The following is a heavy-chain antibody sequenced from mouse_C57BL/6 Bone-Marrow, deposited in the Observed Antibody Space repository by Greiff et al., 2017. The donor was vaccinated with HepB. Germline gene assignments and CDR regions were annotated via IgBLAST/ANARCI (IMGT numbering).Heavy chain of an antibody. D-gene: IGHD1-1*01. Sequence: QVQLKQSGAELVRPGASVKLSCKASGYTFTDYYINWVKQRPGQGLEWIARIYPGSGNTYYNEKFKGKATLTAEKSSSTAYMQLSSLTSEDSAVYFCARGYGSSYDWGQGTTLTVSS. J-gene: IGHJ2*01. V-gene: IGHV1-76*01. CDR2: IYPGSGNT. CDR3: ARGYGSSYD. CDR1: GYTFTDYY.